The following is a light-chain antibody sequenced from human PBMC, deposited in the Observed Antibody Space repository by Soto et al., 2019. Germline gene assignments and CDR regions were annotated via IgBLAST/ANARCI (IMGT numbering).Light chain of an antibody. CDR3: QQYYNWPRT. CDR1: QNIHTN. V-gene: IGKV3-15*01. J-gene: IGKJ5*01. CDR2: GAS. Sequence: EILMTLAXATLSVXXXXXXTXXXRAGQNIHTNLAWYQQKPGQAPRLLFYGASTGATGLPARFSGSGSGTEFTLTINSLQAEDCAVYYCQQYYNWPRTFGQGTRLEIK.